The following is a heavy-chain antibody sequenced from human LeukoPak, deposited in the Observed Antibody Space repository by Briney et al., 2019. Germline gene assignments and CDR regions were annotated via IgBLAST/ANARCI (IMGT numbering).Heavy chain of an antibody. V-gene: IGHV3-43*02. CDR3: ARESGKFDY. Sequence: GGSLRLSCAASGFTFSSYSMNWVRQAPGKGLEWVSLISGDGVSTFYADSVKGRFSISRDNSKNSLSLEMNSLRTEDTAMYYYARESGKFDYWGQGTLVAVSS. CDR1: GFTFSSYS. CDR2: ISGDGVST. J-gene: IGHJ4*02.